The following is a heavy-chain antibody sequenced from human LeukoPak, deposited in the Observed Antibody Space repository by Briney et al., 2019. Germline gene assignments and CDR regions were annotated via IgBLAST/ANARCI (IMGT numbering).Heavy chain of an antibody. D-gene: IGHD1-26*01. J-gene: IGHJ4*02. CDR2: ISYTGTYI. CDR1: AFSLNTYN. Sequence: GGSLRLSCAASAFSLNTYNMNWVRRAPGEGLQFVSSISYTGTYIYYADSVKGRFTISRDNAQSSVYLQMNSLRAEDTAVYYCVRDRGTYRPIDYWGQGTLVTVSS. V-gene: IGHV3-21*04. CDR3: VRDRGTYRPIDY.